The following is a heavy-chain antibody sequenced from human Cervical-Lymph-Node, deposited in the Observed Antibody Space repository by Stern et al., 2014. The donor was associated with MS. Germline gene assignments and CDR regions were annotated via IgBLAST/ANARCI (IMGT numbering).Heavy chain of an antibody. D-gene: IGHD6-19*01. CDR2: ISISSSYI. Sequence: EVQLVESGGGLAKPGGSLRLSCAASGFTFSSYSMNWVRPAPGKGLEWVSSISISSSYIYYADTVKGRFTISRDNAKNSLYLQMNSLRAEDTAVYYCARDNAIAVAGTGLGYWGQGTLVTVSS. V-gene: IGHV3-21*01. CDR3: ARDNAIAVAGTGLGY. CDR1: GFTFSSYS. J-gene: IGHJ4*02.